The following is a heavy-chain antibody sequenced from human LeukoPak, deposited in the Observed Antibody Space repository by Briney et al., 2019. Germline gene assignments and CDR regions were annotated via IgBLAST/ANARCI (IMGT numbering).Heavy chain of an antibody. CDR1: GFTFGSYS. J-gene: IGHJ5*02. Sequence: GGSLRLSCAASGFTFGSYSMNWVRQAPGKGLEWVSSISSSSSYIYYADSVKGRFTISRDNAKNSLYLQMNSLRAEDTAVYYCARDGYYDSSGYPFDPWGQGTLVTVSS. CDR2: ISSSSSYI. V-gene: IGHV3-21*01. CDR3: ARDGYYDSSGYPFDP. D-gene: IGHD3-22*01.